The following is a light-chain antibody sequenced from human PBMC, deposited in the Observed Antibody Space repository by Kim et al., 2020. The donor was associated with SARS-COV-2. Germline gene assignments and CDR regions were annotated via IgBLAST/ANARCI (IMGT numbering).Light chain of an antibody. Sequence: SASIGDRVTITCRASQDSGDWLAWYQQKPGKAPKLLIYKASGLESGVPSTFSGSGAGTEFTLTISSLQPDDFATYYCQQYNNYPFTFGQGTKLEI. J-gene: IGKJ2*01. CDR1: QDSGDW. V-gene: IGKV1-5*03. CDR3: QQYNNYPFT. CDR2: KAS.